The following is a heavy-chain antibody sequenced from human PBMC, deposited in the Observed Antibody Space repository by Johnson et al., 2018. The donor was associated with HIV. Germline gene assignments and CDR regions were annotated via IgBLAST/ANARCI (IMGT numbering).Heavy chain of an antibody. J-gene: IGHJ3*02. V-gene: IGHV3-30*02. CDR2: IRYDGSNK. CDR3: AKDGPFGGNYLIGHDAFDI. Sequence: QVQLVESGGGVVQPGGSLRLSCAASGFTFSSYGMHWVRQAPGKGLEWVAFIRYDGSNKYYADSVKGRFTISRDNSTNTLFLQMNTLRTEDTAIYYCAKDGPFGGNYLIGHDAFDIWGQGTMVTVSS. D-gene: IGHD1-7*01. CDR1: GFTFSSYG.